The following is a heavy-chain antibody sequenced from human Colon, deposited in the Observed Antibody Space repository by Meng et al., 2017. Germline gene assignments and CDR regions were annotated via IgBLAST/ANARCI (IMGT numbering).Heavy chain of an antibody. J-gene: IGHJ4*02. Sequence: VQRHELVPGLVRPSQILFLSCPGLWCLVSSGTLYWSLILQAPGQGLEWIGCIYYSGTTNYNPSLKSRVAISVHTSKNQFSLKLSSVTPADTAAYFCARDRVPGKYWGQGTLVTVSS. CDR2: IYYSGTT. V-gene: IGHV4-61*01. D-gene: IGHD1-14*01. CDR3: ARDRVPGKY. CDR1: CLVSSGTLY.